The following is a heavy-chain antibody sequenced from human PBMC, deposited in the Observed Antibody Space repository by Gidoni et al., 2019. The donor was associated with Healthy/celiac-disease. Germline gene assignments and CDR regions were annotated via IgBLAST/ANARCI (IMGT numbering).Heavy chain of an antibody. V-gene: IGHV3-7*01. J-gene: IGHJ3*02. CDR1: GFTFISYW. D-gene: IGHD5-12*01. CDR2: IKQDGSEK. CDR3: ARDMEMATRKLWDAFDI. Sequence: EVQLVESGGGLVQPGGSLRLPCAASGFTFISYWMSWVRQAPGKGLEWVANIKQDGSEKYYVDSVKGRFTISRDNAKNSLYLQMNSLRAEDTAVYYCARDMEMATRKLWDAFDIWGQGTMVTVSS.